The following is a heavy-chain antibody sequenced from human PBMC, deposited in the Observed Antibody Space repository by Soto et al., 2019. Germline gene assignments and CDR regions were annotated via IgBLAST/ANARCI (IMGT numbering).Heavy chain of an antibody. CDR1: GYSFTSHW. Sequence: GESLRISCKGSGYSFTSHWIGWVRQMPGKGLEWMGIIYPGDSDTRYSPSFQGHITISADKSINTAYLQWSSLKASDTAMYYCASHRLGPIDTPPHYYFYGMDVWGQGTTVTVSS. J-gene: IGHJ6*02. CDR2: IYPGDSDT. D-gene: IGHD3-16*01. V-gene: IGHV5-51*01. CDR3: ASHRLGPIDTPPHYYFYGMDV.